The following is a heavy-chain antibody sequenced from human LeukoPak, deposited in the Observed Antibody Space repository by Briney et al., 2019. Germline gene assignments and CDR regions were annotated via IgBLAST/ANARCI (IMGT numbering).Heavy chain of an antibody. CDR1: GASISSSY. J-gene: IGHJ4*02. Sequence: PSETLSLTCTVSGASISSSYWSWIRQSPGKGLEWIGYIYHTGSTKYNPSLESRVTISVDTSKNQFSLKLTSMTAADTAVYYCARGYFDGRGYSNAFDYWGQGTLVTVSS. V-gene: IGHV4-59*01. CDR3: ARGYFDGRGYSNAFDY. D-gene: IGHD3-22*01. CDR2: IYHTGST.